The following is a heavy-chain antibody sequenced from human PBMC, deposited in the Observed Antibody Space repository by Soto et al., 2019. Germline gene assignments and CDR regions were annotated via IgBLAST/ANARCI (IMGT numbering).Heavy chain of an antibody. CDR2: ISSSSSYI. Sequence: GGSLRLSCSASGFTFSSYSMHWVRQAPGKGLEWVSSISSSSSYIYYADSVKCRFTISRDNAKNSLYLQMNSLRAEDTAVYYYARVSRLRFLAWLSYYMDVWGKGTTVTVSS. J-gene: IGHJ6*03. D-gene: IGHD3-3*01. V-gene: IGHV3-21*01. CDR3: ARVSRLRFLAWLSYYMDV. CDR1: GFTFSSYS.